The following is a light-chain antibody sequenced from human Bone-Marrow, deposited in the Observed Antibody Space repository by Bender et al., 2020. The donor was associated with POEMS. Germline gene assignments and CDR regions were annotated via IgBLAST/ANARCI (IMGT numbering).Light chain of an antibody. CDR2: DEN. V-gene: IGLV3-19*01. CDR3: QAWDTSSVV. J-gene: IGLJ2*01. Sequence: SSELTQGPAVSVALGQTVRVTCQGDSLRSYYASWYLQKPGQAPVLIIYDENNRPSGIPERFSGSKSGDTATLTISGTQALDEADYYCQAWDTSSVVFGGGTKLTVL. CDR1: SLRSYY.